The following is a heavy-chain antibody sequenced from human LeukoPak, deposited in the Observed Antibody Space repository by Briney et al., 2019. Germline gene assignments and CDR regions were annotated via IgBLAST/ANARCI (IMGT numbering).Heavy chain of an antibody. CDR3: ARSRWLSEFDY. CDR2: IYYSGST. Sequence: SQTLSLTCTLSGGSISSGGYDWSWIRQHPGKGLEWIGYIYYSGSTYYNPSLKSRVTISVDTSKNQFSLKLSSVTAADTAVYYCARSRWLSEFDYWGQGTLVTVSS. D-gene: IGHD3-22*01. J-gene: IGHJ4*02. V-gene: IGHV4-31*03. CDR1: GGSISSGGYD.